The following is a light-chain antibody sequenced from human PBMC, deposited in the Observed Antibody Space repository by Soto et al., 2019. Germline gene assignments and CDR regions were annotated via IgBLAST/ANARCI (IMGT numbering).Light chain of an antibody. J-gene: IGKJ1*01. CDR3: QQIYSTSWT. CDR2: AAS. V-gene: IGKV1-39*01. CDR1: QSISSY. Sequence: DIQMTQSPSSLSASVGDRVTITCRASQSISSYLNWYQQKPGKAPKLLIYAASSLQSGVPSRFSGSGSGTDCSLTISSLQPEDFATYYCQQIYSTSWTFGQGTKVEIK.